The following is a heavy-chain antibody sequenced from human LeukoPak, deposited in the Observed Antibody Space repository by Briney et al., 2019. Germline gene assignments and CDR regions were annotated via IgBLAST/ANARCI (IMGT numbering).Heavy chain of an antibody. D-gene: IGHD3-10*01. CDR2: IWYDGSNK. J-gene: IGHJ6*04. CDR1: GVTFSSHG. V-gene: IGHV3-33*01. CDR3: ARGYGSGSPLYYYYGMDV. Sequence: GRSLRLSCAASGVTFSSHGMHWGRQAPGKGLEWVAVIWYDGSNKYYADSVKGRFTISRDNSKNTLYLQMNSLRAEDTAVYFCARGYGSGSPLYYYYGMDVWGKGTTVTVSS.